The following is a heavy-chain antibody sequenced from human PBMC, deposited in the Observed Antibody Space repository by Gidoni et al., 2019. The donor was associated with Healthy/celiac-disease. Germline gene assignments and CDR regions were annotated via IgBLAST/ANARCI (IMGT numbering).Heavy chain of an antibody. CDR1: GFPVSRNY. CDR2: IDSGGST. V-gene: IGHV3-66*01. Sequence: EVQLVVSGGGLVQRGGSLRPSRPASGFPVSRNYMSWVRQARGKGLGGVSVIDSGGSTYYADSVKGRFTISRDNSKNTLYLQMNSLRAEDTAVYYCARDSGRLYGDSDYWGQGTLVTVSS. J-gene: IGHJ4*02. CDR3: ARDSGRLYGDSDY. D-gene: IGHD4-17*01.